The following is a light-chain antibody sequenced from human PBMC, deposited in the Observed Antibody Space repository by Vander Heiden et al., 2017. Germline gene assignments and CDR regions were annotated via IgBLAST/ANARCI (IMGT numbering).Light chain of an antibody. J-gene: IGLJ1*01. CDR2: DVS. CDR1: SSDVGGYNY. CDR3: SSYKSSSNTYV. V-gene: IGLV2-14*01. Sequence: QSALTQPASVSGSPGQSITISCTGPSSDVGGYNYVSWYQQHPGKAPKLMIYDVSKRPSGVSNRFSGAKSGNTASLTISGIQDEDEADYYCSSYKSSSNTYVFGKGTKVTVL.